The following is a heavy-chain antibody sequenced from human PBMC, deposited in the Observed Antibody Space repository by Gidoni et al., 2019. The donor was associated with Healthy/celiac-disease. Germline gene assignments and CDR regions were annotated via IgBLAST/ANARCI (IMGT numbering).Heavy chain of an antibody. V-gene: IGHV3-30*04. CDR3: ARVGQLERRSAFDY. J-gene: IGHJ4*02. D-gene: IGHD1-1*01. CDR1: GFPFSSYA. Sequence: QVQLVESGGGVIEPGRSLRLSCAALGFPFSSYAMPWFRQAPGKGLELVAVISYDGSNKYYSDSVKGRFTISRDNSKNSLYLQMNSLRAEDTAVYYCARVGQLERRSAFDYWGQGTLVTVSS. CDR2: ISYDGSNK.